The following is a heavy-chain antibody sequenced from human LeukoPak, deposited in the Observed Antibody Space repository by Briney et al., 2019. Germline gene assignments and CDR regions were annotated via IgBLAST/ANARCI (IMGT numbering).Heavy chain of an antibody. CDR1: GGSIGSYY. CDR3: ARYDGGSYGMSFEY. V-gene: IGHV4-59*08. Sequence: SETLSLTCTVSGGSIGSYYWSWMRQPPGKGLEWIGYISYSGSTNYNPSLKSRVTISLDTSKNQFSLKLASMTAADTAVYFCARYDGGSYGMSFEYWGQGSLVTVSS. J-gene: IGHJ4*02. CDR2: ISYSGST. D-gene: IGHD1-26*01.